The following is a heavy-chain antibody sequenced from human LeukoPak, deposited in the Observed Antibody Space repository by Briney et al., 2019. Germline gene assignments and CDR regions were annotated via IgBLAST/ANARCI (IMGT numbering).Heavy chain of an antibody. Sequence: ASVTVSCMASGYTFTGHYMHWARQAPGQGLEWMGWINPNSGDTNSAQKFQGRVTMSRDTSITTLYMELSRLRPDDTAVYYCAREGWDQRDTAAFDYWGQGTLVTVSS. CDR1: GYTFTGHY. CDR3: AREGWDQRDTAAFDY. J-gene: IGHJ4*02. V-gene: IGHV1-2*02. D-gene: IGHD6-19*01. CDR2: INPNSGDT.